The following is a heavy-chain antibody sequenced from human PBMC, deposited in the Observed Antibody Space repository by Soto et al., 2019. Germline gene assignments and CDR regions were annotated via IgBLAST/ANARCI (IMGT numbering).Heavy chain of an antibody. CDR3: VHNRGFGYGGLHYFDY. J-gene: IGHJ4*02. Sequence: PSETLPLTCTFSGCSSSSGGYYWSWIRKHPGKGLEWIGYIYYSGSTNYNPSLKSRVTISVDTSKNQFSLKLSSVTAADTAVYYCVHNRGFGYGGLHYFDYWGQGTLVTVSS. CDR1: GCSSSSGGYY. D-gene: IGHD5-18*01. V-gene: IGHV4-61*08. CDR2: IYYSGST.